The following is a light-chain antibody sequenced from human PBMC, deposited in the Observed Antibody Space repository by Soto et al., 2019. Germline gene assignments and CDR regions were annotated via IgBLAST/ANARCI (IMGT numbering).Light chain of an antibody. V-gene: IGLV1-44*01. CDR3: AAWDDTLNRYV. CDR1: NSNIASNT. CDR2: YNN. Sequence: SVLTQPPAASETPEKTVSISCSGSNSNIASNTVNWYQHLPGTAPKLLIYYNNQRPSGVPDRFSGSKSGTSASLAISGLQSEDESDYYCAAWDDTLNRYVFGTGTKVTVL. J-gene: IGLJ1*01.